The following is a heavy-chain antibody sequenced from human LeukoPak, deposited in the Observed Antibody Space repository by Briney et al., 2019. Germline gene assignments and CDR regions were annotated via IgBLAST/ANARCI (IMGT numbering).Heavy chain of an antibody. V-gene: IGHV1-8*01. CDR3: ARGDTTKEYYYDSSGYFN. Sequence: ASVKVSCTASGYTFTSYDINWVRQATGQGLEWMGWMNPNSGNTGYAQKFQGRVTMTRNTSISTAYMELSSLRSEDTAVYYCARGDTTKEYYYDSSGYFNWGQGTLVTVSS. CDR1: GYTFTSYD. J-gene: IGHJ4*02. D-gene: IGHD3-22*01. CDR2: MNPNSGNT.